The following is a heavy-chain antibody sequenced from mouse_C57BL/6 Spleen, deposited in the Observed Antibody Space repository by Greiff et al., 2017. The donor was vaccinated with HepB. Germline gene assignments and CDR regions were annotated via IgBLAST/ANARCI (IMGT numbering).Heavy chain of an antibody. CDR3: ARDETVRFAY. D-gene: IGHD1-1*01. J-gene: IGHJ3*01. Sequence: EVQGVESGGGLVKPGGSLKLSCAASGFTFSSYAMSWVRQTPEKRLEWVATISDGGSYTYYPDNVKGRFTISRDNAKNNLYLQMSHLKSEDTAMYYCARDETVRFAYWGQGTLVTVSA. CDR2: ISDGGSYT. CDR1: GFTFSSYA. V-gene: IGHV5-4*01.